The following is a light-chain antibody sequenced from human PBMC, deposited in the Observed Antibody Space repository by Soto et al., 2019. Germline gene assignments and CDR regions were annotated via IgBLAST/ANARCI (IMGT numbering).Light chain of an antibody. J-gene: IGLJ2*01. CDR3: QSYDNSLSGDVV. V-gene: IGLV1-40*01. Sequence: QSALTQPPSVSGAPGQRVTISCTGSSSNIGAGYDVHWYQQLPGTAPRLLIYANSDRPSGVPDRFSGSKSGTSASLAITGLQAEDEADYYCQSYDNSLSGDVVFGGGTQLTVL. CDR1: SSNIGAGYD. CDR2: ANS.